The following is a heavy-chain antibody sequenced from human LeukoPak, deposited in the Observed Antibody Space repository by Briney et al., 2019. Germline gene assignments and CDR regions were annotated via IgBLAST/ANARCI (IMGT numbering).Heavy chain of an antibody. V-gene: IGHV3-7*01. CDR3: ARDLAVQYAPP. Sequence: GGSLRLSCAASGFTFSSYWMSWVRQAPGKGLEWVANIKQDGSDKYYADSVKGRFTISRDNSKNTLYLQMNSLRAEDTAVYYCARDLAVQYAPPWGQGTLVTVSS. J-gene: IGHJ5*02. CDR1: GFTFSSYW. D-gene: IGHD2-2*01. CDR2: IKQDGSDK.